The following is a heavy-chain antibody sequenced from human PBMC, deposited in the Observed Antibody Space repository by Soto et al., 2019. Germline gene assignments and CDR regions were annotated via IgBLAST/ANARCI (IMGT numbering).Heavy chain of an antibody. CDR2: IYYSGST. V-gene: IGHV4-31*03. J-gene: IGHJ6*03. D-gene: IGHD3-16*01. Sequence: PSETLSLTCTVSGGSIRSGGYYWSWIRQHPGKGLEWIGYIYYSGSTYYNPSLKSRVTISVDTSKNQFSLKLSSVTAADTAVYYCAREPQFRGTYYYMDVWGKGTTVTGSS. CDR1: GGSIRSGGYY. CDR3: AREPQFRGTYYYMDV.